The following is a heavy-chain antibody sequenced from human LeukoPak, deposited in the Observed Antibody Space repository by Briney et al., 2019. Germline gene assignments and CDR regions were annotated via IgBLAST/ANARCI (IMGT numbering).Heavy chain of an antibody. CDR2: ISYDGSNK. V-gene: IGHV3-30*18. J-gene: IGHJ6*02. CDR3: AKVLSGYDFWSGYYTAYYYYYGMDV. D-gene: IGHD3-3*01. Sequence: QAGGSLRLSCAASGFTFSSYGMHWVRQAPGKGLEWVAVISYDGSNKYYADSVKGRFTISRDNSKNTLYLQMNSLRAEDTAVYYCAKVLSGYDFWSGYYTAYYYYYGMDVWGQGTTVTVSS. CDR1: GFTFSSYG.